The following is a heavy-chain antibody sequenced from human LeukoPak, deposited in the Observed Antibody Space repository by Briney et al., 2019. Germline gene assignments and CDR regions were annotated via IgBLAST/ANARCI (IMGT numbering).Heavy chain of an antibody. CDR1: GFTFSGYG. V-gene: IGHV3-30*18. D-gene: IGHD5-18*01. CDR2: ISYDGRNK. Sequence: GRSLRLSCAASGFTFSGYGMHWVRQTPGKGLEWVAAISYDGRNKEYVDSVKGRFTISRDNSKNTLYLEMNSLRVEDTAVYNCAKDRGYSHGFDYWGQGTLVTVSS. CDR3: AKDRGYSHGFDY. J-gene: IGHJ4*02.